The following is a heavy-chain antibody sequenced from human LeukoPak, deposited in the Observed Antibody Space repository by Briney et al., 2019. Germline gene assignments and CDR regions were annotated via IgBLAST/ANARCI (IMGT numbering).Heavy chain of an antibody. CDR3: AKQVSYYYGSGSRNNWFDP. CDR2: ISYDGSNK. CDR1: RFTFSSYG. J-gene: IGHJ5*02. Sequence: PGGSLRLSCAASRFTFSSYGMHWVRQAPGKGLEWVAFISYDGSNKYCADSVKGRFTISRDNSKNTLYLQMNSLRAEDTAVYYCAKQVSYYYGSGSRNNWFDPWGQGTLVTVSS. D-gene: IGHD3-10*01. V-gene: IGHV3-30*18.